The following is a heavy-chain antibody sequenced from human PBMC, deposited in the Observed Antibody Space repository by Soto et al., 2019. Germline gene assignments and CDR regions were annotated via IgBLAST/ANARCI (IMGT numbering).Heavy chain of an antibody. J-gene: IGHJ6*02. V-gene: IGHV1-8*01. CDR2: MNPNSGNT. CDR3: ARPPYYYDSSGYVSGMDV. D-gene: IGHD3-22*01. CDR1: GYSFTSYD. Sequence: ASVKVSCKASGYSFTSYDINWVRQATGQGLEWMGWMNPNSGNTGYAQKFQDRVTMTRDTSVSTAYLELRSLRSEDTAVYYCARPPYYYDSSGYVSGMDVWG.